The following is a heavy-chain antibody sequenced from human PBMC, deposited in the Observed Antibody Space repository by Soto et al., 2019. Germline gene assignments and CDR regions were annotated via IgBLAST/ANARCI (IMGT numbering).Heavy chain of an antibody. CDR1: GFTFDDYA. J-gene: IGHJ3*02. D-gene: IGHD2-2*01. CDR2: ISWNSGSI. V-gene: IGHV3-9*01. Sequence: GGSLRLSCAASGFTFDDYAMHWVRQAPGKGLEWVSGISWNSGSIGYADSVKGRFTISRDNAKNSLYLQMNSLRAEDTALYYCAKEGGYCSSTSCYDAFDIWGQGTMVTVSS. CDR3: AKEGGYCSSTSCYDAFDI.